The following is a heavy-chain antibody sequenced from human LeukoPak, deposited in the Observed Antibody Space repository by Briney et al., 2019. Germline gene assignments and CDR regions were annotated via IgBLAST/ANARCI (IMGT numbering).Heavy chain of an antibody. CDR1: GGSISSYY. CDR2: IYYSGST. CDR3: ARASQDYDFWSGYYTGPGSYFDY. J-gene: IGHJ4*02. V-gene: IGHV4-59*12. D-gene: IGHD3-3*01. Sequence: SETLSLTCTVSGGSISSYYWSWIRQHPGKGLEWIGYIYYSGSTYYNPSLKSRVTISVDTSKNQFSLKLSSVTAADTAVYYCARASQDYDFWSGYYTGPGSYFDYWGQGTLVTVSS.